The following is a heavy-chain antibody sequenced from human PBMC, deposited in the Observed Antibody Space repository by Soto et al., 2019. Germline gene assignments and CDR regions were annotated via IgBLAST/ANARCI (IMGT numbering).Heavy chain of an antibody. V-gene: IGHV3-30*18. D-gene: IGHD5-12*01. CDR3: AKDRELGGFDYYGKDV. CDR1: GFTFSSYG. CDR2: ISYDGSNK. J-gene: IGHJ6*02. Sequence: PGGSLRLSCAASGFTFSSYGMHWVRQAPGKGLEWVAVISYDGSNKYYADSVKGRFTISRDNSKNTLYLQMNSLRAEDTAVYYCAKDRELGGFDYYGKDVWGQGTTVTVAS.